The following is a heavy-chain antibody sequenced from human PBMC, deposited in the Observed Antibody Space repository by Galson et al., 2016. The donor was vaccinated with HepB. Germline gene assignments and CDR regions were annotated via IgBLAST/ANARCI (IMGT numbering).Heavy chain of an antibody. CDR3: AKRQEYCPPVGCSVDY. CDR2: VSMDGRRK. CDR1: GFTFSNRG. J-gene: IGHJ4*02. Sequence: SLRLSCAASGFTFSNRGMPWVRQAPGKGLEWVAAVSMDGRRKFYADSVKGRFTISRDNSNNMLFLQMNSLRADDTAVYYCAKRQEYCPPVGCSVDYWGQGTLVSVAS. V-gene: IGHV3-30*18. D-gene: IGHD2/OR15-2a*01.